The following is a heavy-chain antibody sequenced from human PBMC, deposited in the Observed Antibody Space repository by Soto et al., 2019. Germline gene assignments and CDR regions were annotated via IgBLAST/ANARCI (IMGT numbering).Heavy chain of an antibody. CDR2: TYYRSKWYN. D-gene: IGHD2-15*01. Sequence: PSHTLSLTCVISVDSVSSNRVAWNWIRQSPSRGLEGLGRTYYRSKWYNNYAVSVKSRITINPDTFKNPFSLQLNPVSPEDTAVYYCASLHSGASDSYDVWGQGTMVHVSS. J-gene: IGHJ3*01. V-gene: IGHV6-1*01. CDR3: ASLHSGASDSYDV. CDR1: VDSVSSNRVA.